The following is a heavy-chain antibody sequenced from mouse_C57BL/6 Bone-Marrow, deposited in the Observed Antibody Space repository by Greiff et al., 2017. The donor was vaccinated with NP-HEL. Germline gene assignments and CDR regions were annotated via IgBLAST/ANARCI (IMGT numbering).Heavy chain of an antibody. J-gene: IGHJ3*01. V-gene: IGHV3-6*01. Sequence: EVQLKESGPGLVKPSQSLSLTCSVTGYSITSGYYWNWIRQFPGNKLEWMGYISYDGSNNYNPSLKNRISITRDTSKNQFFLKLNSVTTEDTATYYCASFGDYDGAWFAYWGQGTLVTVSA. D-gene: IGHD2-4*01. CDR2: ISYDGSN. CDR1: GYSITSGYY. CDR3: ASFGDYDGAWFAY.